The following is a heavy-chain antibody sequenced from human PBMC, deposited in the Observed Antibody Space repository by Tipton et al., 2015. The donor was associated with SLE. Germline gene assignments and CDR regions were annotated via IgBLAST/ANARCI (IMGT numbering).Heavy chain of an antibody. CDR2: IYHSGST. D-gene: IGHD4-17*01. J-gene: IGHJ1*01. V-gene: IGHV4-39*07. CDR1: GGSISSGYYY. Sequence: TLSLTCTVSGGSISSGYYYWSWIRQPPGKGLEWIGTIYHSGSTFYNPSLKSRVTISVDPAKNQFSLRLTSVTAADTAVYCCARDYKVTNPDQGNFHYWGQGTLVTVSS. CDR3: ARDYKVTNPDQGNFHY.